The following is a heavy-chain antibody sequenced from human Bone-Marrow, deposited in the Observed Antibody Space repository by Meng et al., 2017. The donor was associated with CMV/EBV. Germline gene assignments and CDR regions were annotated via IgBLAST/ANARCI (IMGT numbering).Heavy chain of an antibody. CDR1: GGYISSGGYY. D-gene: IGHD4-17*01. Sequence: CTASGGYISSGGYYWSWIRQHPGKGLEWIGYIYYSGGTYYNPSLKSRVTISVDTSKNQFSLKLSSVTAADTAVYYCARTTTVTKTFDYWGQGTLVTVSS. J-gene: IGHJ4*02. CDR2: IYYSGGT. CDR3: ARTTTVTKTFDY. V-gene: IGHV4-31*03.